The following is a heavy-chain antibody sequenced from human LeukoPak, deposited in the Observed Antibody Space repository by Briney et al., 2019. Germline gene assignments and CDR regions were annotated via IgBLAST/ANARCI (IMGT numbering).Heavy chain of an antibody. CDR1: GGSVSSGSYY. J-gene: IGHJ4*02. Sequence: SETLSLTCTVSGGSVSSGSYYWSWIRQPPGKELKWIGYIYYSGSTNYNPSLKSRVTISVDTSKNQFSLKLSSVTAADTAVYYCARVPESGYSYYFDYWGQGTLVTVSS. V-gene: IGHV4-61*01. CDR3: ARVPESGYSYYFDY. CDR2: IYYSGST. D-gene: IGHD3-3*01.